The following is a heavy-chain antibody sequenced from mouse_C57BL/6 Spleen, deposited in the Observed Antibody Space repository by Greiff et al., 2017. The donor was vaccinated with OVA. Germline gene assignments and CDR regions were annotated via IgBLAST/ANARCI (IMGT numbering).Heavy chain of an antibody. CDR2: INPSDGGT. CDR1: GYTFTSYG. V-gene: IGHV1-53*01. Sequence: QVHVMQSGTGLVKPGASVKLSCKASGYTFTSYGMHWVKQRPGQGLEWIGNINPSDGGTYYNEKFKSKATLTVDKSSNTAYRQLSSLTSEDSAVYYCARCRDYDERYFDYWGKGTTLTVSS. J-gene: IGHJ2*01. D-gene: IGHD2-4*01. CDR3: ARCRDYDERYFDY.